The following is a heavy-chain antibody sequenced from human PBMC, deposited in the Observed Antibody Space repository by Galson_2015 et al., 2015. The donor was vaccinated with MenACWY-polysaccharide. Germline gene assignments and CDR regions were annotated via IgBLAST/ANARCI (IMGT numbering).Heavy chain of an antibody. CDR1: GFSLGAWY. CDR3: ARGPYGLDV. V-gene: IGHV3-11*01. J-gene: IGHJ6*02. Sequence: SLRLSCAASGFSLGAWYMSWLRQAPGKGLEWLSYISKSGDSIYYGDSVKGRFAISRDNAKNSLYLQLNSLEVEDTAIYYCARGPYGLDVWGQGT. CDR2: ISKSGDSI.